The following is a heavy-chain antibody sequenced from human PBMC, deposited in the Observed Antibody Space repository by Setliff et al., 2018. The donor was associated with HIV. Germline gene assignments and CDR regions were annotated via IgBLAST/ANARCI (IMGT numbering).Heavy chain of an antibody. CDR1: GASINSGTYY. CDR2: IYTSGST. V-gene: IGHV4-61*02. CDR3: ARELRGTWGGSTYYLDA. J-gene: IGHJ6*03. D-gene: IGHD7-27*01. Sequence: SETLSLTCTVSGASINSGTYYWTWIRQPAGKRLQWLGRIYTSGSTDSSPSLKSRCNISLDTSKTQFSLNLSSVNAADTAVFYCARELRGTWGGSTYYLDAWVQGTMVTVSS.